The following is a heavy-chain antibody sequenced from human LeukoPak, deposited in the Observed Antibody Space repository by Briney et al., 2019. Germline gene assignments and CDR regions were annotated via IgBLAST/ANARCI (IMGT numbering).Heavy chain of an antibody. Sequence: PSETLSLTCTVSGGSVTNDNYFWSWTRQPPGEGLEWIAYIYYTAGSYYNPSLRSRVTMSIDTSRNQFSLKLSSVSAADTAVYYCARAPTVGATEDAFDIWGQGTMVTVSS. D-gene: IGHD1-26*01. J-gene: IGHJ3*02. CDR3: ARAPTVGATEDAFDI. CDR2: IYYTAGS. V-gene: IGHV4-30-4*01. CDR1: GGSVTNDNYF.